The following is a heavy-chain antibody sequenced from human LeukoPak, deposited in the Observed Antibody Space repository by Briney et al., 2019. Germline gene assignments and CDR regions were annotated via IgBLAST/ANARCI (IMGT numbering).Heavy chain of an antibody. CDR3: TTDPKGGYSSLGKLFDY. J-gene: IGHJ4*02. Sequence: PGGSLRLSCAASGFTFSNAWMSWVRQAPGKGLEWVGRIKSKTDGGTTDYAAPVKGRFTISRDDSKNTLYLQMNSLKTEDTAVYYCTTDPKGGYSSLGKLFDYWGQGTLVTVSS. CDR2: IKSKTDGGTT. V-gene: IGHV3-15*01. D-gene: IGHD6-13*01. CDR1: GFTFSNAW.